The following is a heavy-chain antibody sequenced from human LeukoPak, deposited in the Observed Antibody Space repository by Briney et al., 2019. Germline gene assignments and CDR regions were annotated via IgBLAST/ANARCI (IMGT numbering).Heavy chain of an antibody. Sequence: GGSLRLSCAASGFTFSSYSMNWVRQAPGKGLEWVSYMSSSSSTIYYADSVKGRFTISRDNAKNSLYLQMNSLRAEDTAVYYCASGWGYSYGPEGDYWGQGTLVTVSS. CDR2: MSSSSSTI. D-gene: IGHD5-18*01. V-gene: IGHV3-48*01. J-gene: IGHJ4*02. CDR1: GFTFSSYS. CDR3: ASGWGYSYGPEGDY.